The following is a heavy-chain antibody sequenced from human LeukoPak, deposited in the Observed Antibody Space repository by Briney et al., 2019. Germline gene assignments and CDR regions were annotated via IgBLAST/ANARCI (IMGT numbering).Heavy chain of an antibody. CDR3: ARAQTYGDSRLLLDY. V-gene: IGHV4-61*02. CDR2: IYTSGST. CDR1: GGSISSGSYY. D-gene: IGHD4-17*01. Sequence: PSQTLSLTCTVSGGSISSGSYYWSWIRQPAGKGLEWIGRIYTSGSTNYNPSLKSRVTISVDTSKNQFSLKLSSVTAADTAVYYCARAQTYGDSRLLLDYWGQGTLVTVSS. J-gene: IGHJ4*02.